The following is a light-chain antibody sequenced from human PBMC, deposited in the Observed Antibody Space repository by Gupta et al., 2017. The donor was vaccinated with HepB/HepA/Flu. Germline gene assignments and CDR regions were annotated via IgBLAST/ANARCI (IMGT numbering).Light chain of an antibody. Sequence: QSVLTQPPSVSGAPGQRVTIPCTGSSSNIGAGYDVHWYQQLPGTAPKLPIYGNRNRPSGVPDRFSGSKSGTSASLAITGLQAEDEADYYCQSYDSSLSGYVFGTGTKLTVL. CDR1: SSNIGAGYD. J-gene: IGLJ1*01. V-gene: IGLV1-40*01. CDR2: GNR. CDR3: QSYDSSLSGYV.